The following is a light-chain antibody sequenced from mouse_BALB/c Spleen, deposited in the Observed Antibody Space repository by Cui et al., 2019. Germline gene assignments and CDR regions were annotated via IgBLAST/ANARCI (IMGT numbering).Light chain of an antibody. CDR2: AAS. J-gene: IGKJ1*01. CDR1: HTIGTW. Sequence: DIQMTQSPASQSASLGERVTVTCVASHTIGTWLAWYQQKPGKSPQLLIYAASSLADGVPSRFSGSGSGTKFSFTISSLQAEDVVSYYCQQLYSTPPTFGGGTKLEIK. CDR3: QQLYSTPPT. V-gene: IGKV12-98*01.